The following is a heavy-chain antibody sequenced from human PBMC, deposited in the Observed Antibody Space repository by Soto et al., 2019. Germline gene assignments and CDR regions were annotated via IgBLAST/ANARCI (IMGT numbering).Heavy chain of an antibody. CDR2: ISSSSNII. D-gene: IGHD5-12*01. Sequence: QLVESGGGLVQPGGSLRLSCAASGFTFSGYSMNWVRQAPGKGLQWVSYISSSSNIIHYADSVKGRFTISRDNAKNSLYLQMKSLRAEDTAVYYCARDREGDGYNFDCWGQGTMVNVSS. J-gene: IGHJ4*02. CDR3: ARDREGDGYNFDC. CDR1: GFTFSGYS. V-gene: IGHV3-48*01.